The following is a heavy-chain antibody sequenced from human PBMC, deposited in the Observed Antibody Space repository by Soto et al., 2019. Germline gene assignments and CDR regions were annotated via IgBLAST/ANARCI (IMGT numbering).Heavy chain of an antibody. CDR1: GGSISSSSYY. Sequence: SETLSLTCTVSGGSISSSSYYWGWIRHPPGKGLEWIGSIYYSGSTYYNPSLKSRVTISVDTSKNQFSLKLSSVTAADTAVYYCARLTGYYDSSGYGYFDYWGQGTLVTVSS. CDR2: IYYSGST. D-gene: IGHD3-22*01. CDR3: ARLTGYYDSSGYGYFDY. V-gene: IGHV4-39*01. J-gene: IGHJ4*02.